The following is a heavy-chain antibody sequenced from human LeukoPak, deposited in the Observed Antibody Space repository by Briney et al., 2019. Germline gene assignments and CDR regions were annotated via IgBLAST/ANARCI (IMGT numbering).Heavy chain of an antibody. Sequence: GASVKVSCKASGGTFSSYAISWVRQAPGQGLEWMGGIIPIFGTANYAQKFQGRVTITTDESTSTAYMELSSLRSEDTAVYYCASRGGNYVDYHYMDVWGKGTTVTVSS. CDR1: GGTFSSYA. CDR3: ASRGGNYVDYHYMDV. V-gene: IGHV1-69*05. D-gene: IGHD1-26*01. CDR2: IIPIFGTA. J-gene: IGHJ6*03.